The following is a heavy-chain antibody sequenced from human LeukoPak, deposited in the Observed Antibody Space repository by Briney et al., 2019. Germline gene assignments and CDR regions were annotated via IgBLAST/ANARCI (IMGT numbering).Heavy chain of an antibody. V-gene: IGHV4-34*01. CDR2: INHSGST. CDR3: ARATNWGSGSYYKGYFDY. J-gene: IGHJ4*02. CDR1: GGSFSGYY. Sequence: PSETLSLTCAVYGGSFSGYYWSRIRQPPGKGLEWIGEINHSGSTNYNPSLKSRVTISVDTSKNQFSLKLSSVTAADTAVYYCARATNWGSGSYYKGYFDYWGQGTLVTVSS. D-gene: IGHD3-10*01.